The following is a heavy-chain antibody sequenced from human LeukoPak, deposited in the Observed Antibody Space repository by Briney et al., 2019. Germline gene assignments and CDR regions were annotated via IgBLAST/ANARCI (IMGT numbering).Heavy chain of an antibody. D-gene: IGHD6-13*01. V-gene: IGHV1-69*05. J-gene: IGHJ4*02. CDR1: GGTFSSYA. Sequence: SVEVSSKASGGTFSSYAISWVRQAPGQGLEWMRGIIPIFGTANYAQKFQGRVTITTDESTSTAYMELSSLRSEDTAVYYCAAAARIAARGGRFDYWGQGTLVTVSS. CDR3: AAAARIAARGGRFDY. CDR2: IIPIFGTA.